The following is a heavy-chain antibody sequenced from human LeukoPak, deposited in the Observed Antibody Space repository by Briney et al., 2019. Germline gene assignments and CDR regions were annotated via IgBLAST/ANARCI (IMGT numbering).Heavy chain of an antibody. V-gene: IGHV1-2*02. CDR2: INPNGGDT. D-gene: IGHD2-2*01. J-gene: IGHJ4*02. CDR3: APVRGGDYFDY. CDR1: GYTFTY. Sequence: GASVKVSCKTSGYTFTYMHWVRQAPGQGLEWMGWINPNGGDTDYAQKFQGRVTMTRDTSISTAYMELSRLRSDDTAVYYCAPVRGGDYFDYWGQGTLVTVSS.